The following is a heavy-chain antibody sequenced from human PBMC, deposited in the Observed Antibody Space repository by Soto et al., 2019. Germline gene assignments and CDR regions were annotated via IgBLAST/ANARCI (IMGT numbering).Heavy chain of an antibody. CDR1: GGTLSSYT. CDR2: IIPIFGTT. D-gene: IGHD6-6*01. Sequence: QVQLVQSGAEVKKPGSSVKVSCKASGGTLSSYTISWVRQAPGQGLEWMGGIIPIFGTTDYAHKFQDRVTITADESTSTSNMELSSLTYDDTATYYCSISTSSGRGAYWGQGTLVTVSS. CDR3: SISTSSGRGAY. V-gene: IGHV1-69*01. J-gene: IGHJ4*02.